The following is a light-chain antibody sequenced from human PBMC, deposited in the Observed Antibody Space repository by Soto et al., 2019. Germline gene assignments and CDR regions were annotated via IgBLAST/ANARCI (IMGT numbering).Light chain of an antibody. V-gene: IGKV1-39*01. J-gene: IGKJ4*01. CDR2: AAS. Sequence: DVHMTLSASSLSASVGNRVTIVCRASQSISSYLNWYQQKLGKAPKLLIYAASSLQSGVPSRFSGSGSGTDFTLTISSLQPEDFATYYCQQSYSTPLTFGGGTKVDIK. CDR1: QSISSY. CDR3: QQSYSTPLT.